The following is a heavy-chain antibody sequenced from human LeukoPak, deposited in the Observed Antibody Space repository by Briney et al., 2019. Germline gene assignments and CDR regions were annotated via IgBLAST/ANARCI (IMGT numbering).Heavy chain of an antibody. D-gene: IGHD3-22*01. J-gene: IGHJ3*02. CDR2: IFYVGST. CDR1: GDSIGSHY. CDR3: ARDYYDSRGEAFDI. V-gene: IGHV4-59*11. Sequence: SETLSLTCTVSGDSIGSHYWSWIRQPPGKGLEWIGYIFYVGSTNYNPSLKSRVTISVDTSKNQFSLKLNSVTAADTAVYYCARDYYDSRGEAFDIWGQGTMVAVSS.